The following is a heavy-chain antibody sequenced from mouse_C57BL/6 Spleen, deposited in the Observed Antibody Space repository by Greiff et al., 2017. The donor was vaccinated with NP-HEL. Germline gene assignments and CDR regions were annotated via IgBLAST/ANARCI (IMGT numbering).Heavy chain of an antibody. CDR3: AREIRQGYYAMDY. J-gene: IGHJ4*01. CDR2: IHPNSGST. D-gene: IGHD2-12*01. V-gene: IGHV1-64*01. CDR1: GYTFTSYW. Sequence: QVQLQQPGAELVKPGASVKLSCKASGYTFTSYWMHWVKQRPGQGLEWIGMIHPNSGSTNYNEKFKSKATLTVDKSSSTAYMQLSSLTSEDSAVYYCAREIRQGYYAMDYWGQGTSVTVSS.